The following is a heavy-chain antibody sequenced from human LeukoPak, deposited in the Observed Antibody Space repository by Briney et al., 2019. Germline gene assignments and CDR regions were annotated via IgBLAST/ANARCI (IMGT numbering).Heavy chain of an antibody. CDR3: ARAPVTSCRGAFCYPFDI. Sequence: PGGSLRLSCAASAFTFSIYAMSWVRQAPGKGLEWVSATSSSDAGTYHAESVRGRFTISRDNSKNTLYLQMNSLRADDAAVYYCARAPVTSCRGAFCYPFDIWGQGTLVTVSS. V-gene: IGHV3-23*01. CDR1: AFTFSIYA. D-gene: IGHD2-15*01. J-gene: IGHJ4*02. CDR2: TSSSDAGT.